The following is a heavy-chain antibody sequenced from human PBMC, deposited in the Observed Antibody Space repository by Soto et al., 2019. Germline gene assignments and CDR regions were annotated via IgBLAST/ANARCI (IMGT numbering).Heavy chain of an antibody. CDR3: ARAVNWNEFDP. D-gene: IGHD1-1*01. V-gene: IGHV3-11*01. J-gene: IGHJ5*02. CDR1: GFTFRDYY. Sequence: PGGSLRLSCAASGFTFRDYYMTWIRQAPGKGLEWVSYIHSSGSTIYYADSVKGRFTISRGNAKNSLYLQMNSLRVEDTAVYYCARAVNWNEFDPWGQGTLVTVSS. CDR2: IHSSGSTI.